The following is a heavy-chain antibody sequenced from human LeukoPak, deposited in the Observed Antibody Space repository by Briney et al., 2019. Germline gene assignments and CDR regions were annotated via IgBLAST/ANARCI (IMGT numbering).Heavy chain of an antibody. CDR3: ARDHYNWTPDQGYKVFDY. J-gene: IGHJ4*02. D-gene: IGHD1-20*01. CDR2: ISPDGSDK. V-gene: IGHV3-7*01. Sequence: GGSLRLSCAASGFTFSPYWMTWVRQAPGKGLEWVANISPDGSDKYYVDSVKGRFIISRDNAKASLYLQMNSLRAEDTAVYYCARDHYNWTPDQGYKVFDYWGQGSLVTVSS. CDR1: GFTFSPYW.